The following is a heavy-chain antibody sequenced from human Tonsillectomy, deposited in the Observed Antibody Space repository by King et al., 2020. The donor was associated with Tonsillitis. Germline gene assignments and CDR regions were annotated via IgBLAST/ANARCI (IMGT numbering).Heavy chain of an antibody. V-gene: IGHV1-18*01. CDR2: ISAYNGNT. J-gene: IGHJ3*02. Sequence: QLVQSGVEVKKPGASVKVSCKASGYTFTNYGIRWVRQAPGQGLEWMGWISAYNGNTDYAQKYQGRVTMTTDTSTSTAYMELRSLRFDDPAVYYCGRDRGLYSRGDACDIGGQGTLVTVSS. CDR3: GRDRGLYSRGDACDI. D-gene: IGHD6-13*01. CDR1: GYTFTNYG.